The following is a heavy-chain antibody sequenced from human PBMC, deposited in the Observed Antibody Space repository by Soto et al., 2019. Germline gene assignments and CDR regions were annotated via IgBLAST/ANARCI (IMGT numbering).Heavy chain of an antibody. D-gene: IGHD7-27*01. V-gene: IGHV4-34*01. CDR3: ARGWGRIFDY. CDR1: GGSFSGYY. J-gene: IGHJ4*02. Sequence: QVQLQQWGAGLLKPSETLSLTCAAYGGSFSGYYWHWIRQPPGQGLEWIGEINHSGRTNYNPSLKSRVTISVDTSKNQFSLKLSSVTAADTAVYYCARGWGRIFDYWGQGTLVTVSS. CDR2: INHSGRT.